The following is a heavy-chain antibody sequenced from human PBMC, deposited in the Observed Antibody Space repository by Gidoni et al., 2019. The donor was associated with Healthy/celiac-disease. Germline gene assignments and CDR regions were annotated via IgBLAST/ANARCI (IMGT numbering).Heavy chain of an antibody. Sequence: QVQLQESGTGLVKPSETLSLTCTVSGGSISSSYWSWLRQPPGKGLEWIGYIYYSGSTNYNPSLKSRVTISVDTSKNQFSLKLSAVTAADTAVYYCARMGYYYDSSGYSVRYYYYGMDVWGQGTTVTVSS. CDR3: ARMGYYYDSSGYSVRYYYYGMDV. CDR1: GGSISSSY. J-gene: IGHJ6*02. D-gene: IGHD3-22*01. V-gene: IGHV4-59*08. CDR2: IYYSGST.